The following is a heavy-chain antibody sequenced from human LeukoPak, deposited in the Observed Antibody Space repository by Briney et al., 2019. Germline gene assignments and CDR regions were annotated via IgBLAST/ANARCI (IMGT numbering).Heavy chain of an antibody. J-gene: IGHJ4*02. CDR2: VYYTGST. CDR1: GGSVSNYY. CDR3: ARHFAYSSSSYFDY. Sequence: SETLSLTCSVSGGSVSNYYWSWMRQPPGEGLEWIGYVYYTGSTNYNPSLKSRVTMFEDKSKNQFSLRLYSVTVADTAVYYCARHFAYSSSSYFDYWGQGSLVTVSS. D-gene: IGHD6-6*01. V-gene: IGHV4-59*08.